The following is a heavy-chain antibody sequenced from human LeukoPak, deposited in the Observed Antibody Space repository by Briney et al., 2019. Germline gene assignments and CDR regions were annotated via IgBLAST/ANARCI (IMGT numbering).Heavy chain of an antibody. D-gene: IGHD3-10*01. CDR3: FSRGMVRDFDY. V-gene: IGHV4-39*01. CDR2: IYYSGSI. Sequence: SETLSLTCTVSGGSISSSSNYWGWIRQPPGKGLEWIGSIYYSGSIYYNPSLKSRVTISVDTSKNQFSLKLSSATAADTAVYYCFSRGMVRDFDYWGQGTLVTVSS. J-gene: IGHJ4*02. CDR1: GGSISSSSNY.